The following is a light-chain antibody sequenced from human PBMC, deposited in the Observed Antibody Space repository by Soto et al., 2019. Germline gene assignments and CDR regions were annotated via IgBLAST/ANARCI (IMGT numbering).Light chain of an antibody. J-gene: IGKJ1*01. Sequence: DIQMTQSPSTLSASVGDRVTITCRASQSISGLLAWYQQKPGKDPKLLIYKASGLESGVPSRFSGSGSGTEFTLTINGLQPDDFATYYCQQYNTFWTFGQGTKVEVK. CDR1: QSISGL. V-gene: IGKV1-5*03. CDR3: QQYNTFWT. CDR2: KAS.